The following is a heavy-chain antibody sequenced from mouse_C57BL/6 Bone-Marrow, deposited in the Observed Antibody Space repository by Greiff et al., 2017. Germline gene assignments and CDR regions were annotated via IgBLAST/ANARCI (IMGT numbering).Heavy chain of an antibody. V-gene: IGHV2-9-1*01. CDR3: ARDYYDAVAY. J-gene: IGHJ3*01. CDR1: GFSLTSYD. D-gene: IGHD1-1*01. CDR2: IWTGGGT. Sequence: VQRVESGPGLVAPSQSLSITCTVSGFSLTSYDISWVRQPPGKGLEWLGVIWTGGGTNYNSALKSRLSISKDNSKSKVFLKMNSLQTDDTARYYCARDYYDAVAYWGQGTLVTVSA.